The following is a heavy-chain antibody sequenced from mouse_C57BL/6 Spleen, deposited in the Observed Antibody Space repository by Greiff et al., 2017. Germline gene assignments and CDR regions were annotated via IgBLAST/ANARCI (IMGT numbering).Heavy chain of an antibody. D-gene: IGHD2-3*01. CDR1: GFTFSDYG. CDR3: ARFYDPYYFDC. V-gene: IGHV5-17*01. J-gene: IGHJ2*01. Sequence: EVKLVESGGGLVKPGGSLKLSCAASGFTFSDYGMHWVRQAPEKGLEWVAYISSGSSTIYYADTVKGRFTISRDKAKSTLFLQMTSLRSEDTAMYYCARFYDPYYFDCWGQGTTLTVSS. CDR2: ISSGSSTI.